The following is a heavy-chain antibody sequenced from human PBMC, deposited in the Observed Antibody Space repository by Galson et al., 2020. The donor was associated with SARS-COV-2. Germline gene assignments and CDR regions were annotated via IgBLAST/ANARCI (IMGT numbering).Heavy chain of an antibody. D-gene: IGHD1-26*01. Sequence: SETLSLTCTVSGGSITSDGSYWSWIRQHPGKGLEWIGYIFYSGFTYYNPSLRSRVTMSLDTSKNQFSLKLNSVTAADTAVYYCAGGLGGDYWGQGTLVTVSS. V-gene: IGHV4-31*03. J-gene: IGHJ4*02. CDR3: AGGLGGDY. CDR2: IFYSGFT. CDR1: GGSITSDGSY.